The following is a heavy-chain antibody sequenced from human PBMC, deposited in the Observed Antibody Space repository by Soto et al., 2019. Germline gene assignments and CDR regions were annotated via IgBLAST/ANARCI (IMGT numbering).Heavy chain of an antibody. J-gene: IGHJ4*02. Sequence: QVQLVQSGAEVKKPGASVKVSCKASGYTFTSYGISWVRQAPGQGLEWMGWISAYNGNTNYAQKLQGRVTMTTDTSTSTAYMELRILRSDDTAVYYCARDDPLGYCSSTCCYLDYWGQGTLVTVSS. V-gene: IGHV1-18*01. CDR2: ISAYNGNT. CDR1: GYTFTSYG. CDR3: ARDDPLGYCSSTCCYLDY. D-gene: IGHD2-2*01.